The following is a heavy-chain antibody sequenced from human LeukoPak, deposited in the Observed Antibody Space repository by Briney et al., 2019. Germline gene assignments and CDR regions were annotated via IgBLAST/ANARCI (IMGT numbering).Heavy chain of an antibody. D-gene: IGHD3-22*01. CDR1: GGSISSSSYY. Sequence: PSETLSLTCTVSGGSISSSSYYWGWIRQPPGKGLEWIGSIYYSGSTYYNPSLKSRVTISVDTAKNQFSLKLSSVTAADTAVHYCARWADDSSGSYDDAFDIWGQGTMVTVSS. CDR2: IYYSGST. CDR3: ARWADDSSGSYDDAFDI. J-gene: IGHJ3*02. V-gene: IGHV4-39*01.